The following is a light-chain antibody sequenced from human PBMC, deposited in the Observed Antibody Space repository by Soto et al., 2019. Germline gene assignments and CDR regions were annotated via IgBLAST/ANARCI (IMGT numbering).Light chain of an antibody. CDR1: SSNIGTNT. CDR3: ATWEDSLNGVI. V-gene: IGLV1-44*01. Sequence: HSVLTQPPSASGTTGQRVTISCSGSSSNIGTNTGNLYQQLPVTAPKYLLHRNNQRPSGVPDRLFGSKSGTSASLAIGWLQYDDVPNYYCATWEDSLNGVIFGGGTKQTVL. J-gene: IGLJ2*01. CDR2: RNN.